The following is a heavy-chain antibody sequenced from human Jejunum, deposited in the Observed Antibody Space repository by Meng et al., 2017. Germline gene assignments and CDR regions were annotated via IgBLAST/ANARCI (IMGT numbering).Heavy chain of an antibody. D-gene: IGHD1-7*01. Sequence: HVQPQESGPGVVRPSRALSLTCAVSGGFSSIYWWSWLRQPPGKGLEWIGEMHQSGSSNYNPSLKSRLTMSVDESKNHFSLKLNSVTAADTAVYYCARGWKYAWFNWGQGTLVTVSS. J-gene: IGHJ4*02. CDR2: MHQSGSS. V-gene: IGHV4-4*02. CDR3: ARGWKYAWFN. CDR1: GGFSSIYW.